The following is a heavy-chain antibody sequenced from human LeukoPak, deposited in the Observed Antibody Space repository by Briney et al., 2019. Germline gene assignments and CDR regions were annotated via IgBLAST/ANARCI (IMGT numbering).Heavy chain of an antibody. V-gene: IGHV4-59*08. CDR2: IYDSGST. CDR1: GDSIRNYY. J-gene: IGHJ5*02. D-gene: IGHD6-6*01. CDR3: ARLARGRWFDP. Sequence: PSETLSLTCNVSGDSIRNYYWSWIRQTPGKGLEWIGHIYDSGSTNYNPSLKSRVPISVDTSKNQFSLKVTSVTAADTAVYYCARLARGRWFDPWGQGTLVTVSS.